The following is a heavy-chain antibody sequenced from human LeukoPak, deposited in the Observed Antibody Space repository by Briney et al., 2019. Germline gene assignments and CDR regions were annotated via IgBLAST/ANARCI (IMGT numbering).Heavy chain of an antibody. J-gene: IGHJ4*02. D-gene: IGHD1-1*01. CDR2: INHSGST. V-gene: IGHV4-34*01. CDR3: ARDDNLRAVDY. Sequence: SETLSLTCAVYGGSFSGYYWSWIRQPPGKGLEWIGEINHSGSTNYNPSLKSRVTISVDTSKNQFSLKLTSVTAADTAMYYCARDDNLRAVDYWGQGTLVTVSS. CDR1: GGSFSGYY.